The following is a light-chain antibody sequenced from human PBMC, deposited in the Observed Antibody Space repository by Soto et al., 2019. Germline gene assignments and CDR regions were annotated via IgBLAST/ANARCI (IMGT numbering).Light chain of an antibody. J-gene: IGLJ2*01. CDR1: GSSIGTNT. V-gene: IGLV1-44*01. Sequence: QLVLTQPPSASGTPGQRVTISCSGSGSSIGTNTVNWYRQLPGTAPKLLIYGNNQRPSGVPDRFSGSKSGTSASLAISGLQSEDEADYYCAAWGGSRNNVLFGGGTKVTVL. CDR2: GNN. CDR3: AAWGGSRNNVL.